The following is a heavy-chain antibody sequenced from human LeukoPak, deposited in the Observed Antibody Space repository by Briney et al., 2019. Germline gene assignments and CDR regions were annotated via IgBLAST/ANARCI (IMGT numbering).Heavy chain of an antibody. CDR2: IYPGDSDT. V-gene: IGHV5-51*01. Sequence: GESLKISCKGSGYSFTSYWIGWMRQMPGEGLEWMGIIYPGDSDTRYSPSFRGQVTISADKSISTAYLQWSSLKASDTAMYYCARPFMNYYDSSGYPGDYWGQGTLLTVSS. CDR3: ARPFMNYYDSSGYPGDY. CDR1: GYSFTSYW. D-gene: IGHD3-22*01. J-gene: IGHJ4*02.